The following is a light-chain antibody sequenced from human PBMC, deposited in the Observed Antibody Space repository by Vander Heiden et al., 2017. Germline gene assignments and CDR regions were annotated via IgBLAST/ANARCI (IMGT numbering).Light chain of an antibody. Sequence: EMTQSPATLSVSPGERATLSCRASQSGSSYLAWYQQKPGQAPRLLIYGASTRATGIPARFSGSGSGTEFTLTISSLQSEDFAVYYCQQYNSWPHTFGGGTKVEIK. J-gene: IGKJ4*01. CDR1: QSGSSY. CDR3: QQYNSWPHT. CDR2: GAS. V-gene: IGKV3-15*01.